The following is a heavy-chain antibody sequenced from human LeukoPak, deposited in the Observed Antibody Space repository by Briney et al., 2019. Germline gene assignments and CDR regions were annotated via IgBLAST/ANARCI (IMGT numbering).Heavy chain of an antibody. J-gene: IGHJ6*02. Sequence: GASVKVSCKASGDTGYYMHWVRQAPGQGLEWMGWINPNSGGTNYAQKFQGRVTMTRDTSISTAYMELSRLRSDDAAVYYCAREVLAKNYGLDVWGQGTTVTVSS. D-gene: IGHD2-8*02. CDR2: INPNSGGT. CDR1: GDTGYY. CDR3: AREVLAKNYGLDV. V-gene: IGHV1-2*02.